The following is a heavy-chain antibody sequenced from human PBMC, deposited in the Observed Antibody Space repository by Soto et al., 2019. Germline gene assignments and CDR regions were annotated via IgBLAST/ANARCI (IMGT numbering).Heavy chain of an antibody. Sequence: EVQLLESGGGLVQPGGSLRLSCAASGFTFSSYAMSWVRQAPGKGLEWVSAISGSGGSTYYADSVKGRFTISRDNSKNTLYLQMNSLRAEDTAVYYCAKDETPYRSGWYAGRVIGYWGQGTLVTVSS. D-gene: IGHD6-19*01. V-gene: IGHV3-23*01. CDR2: ISGSGGST. J-gene: IGHJ4*02. CDR1: GFTFSSYA. CDR3: AKDETPYRSGWYAGRVIGY.